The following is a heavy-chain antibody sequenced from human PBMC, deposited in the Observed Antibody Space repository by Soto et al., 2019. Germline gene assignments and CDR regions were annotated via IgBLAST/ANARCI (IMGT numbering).Heavy chain of an antibody. J-gene: IGHJ5*02. CDR1: GGTFSSYA. Sequence: QVQLVQSGAEVKKPGSSVKVSCKASGGTFSSYAISWVRQAPGQGLEWMGGIIPIFGTANYAQKFQGRVTITADESTSTDYIELSSLRYEDTDVYYCARTTDEDIVVVPAAIGWFDPWGQGTLVTVSS. V-gene: IGHV1-69*01. CDR2: IIPIFGTA. D-gene: IGHD2-2*01. CDR3: ARTTDEDIVVVPAAIGWFDP.